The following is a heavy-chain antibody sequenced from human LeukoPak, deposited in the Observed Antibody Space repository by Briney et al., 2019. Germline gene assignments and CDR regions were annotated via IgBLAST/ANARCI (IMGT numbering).Heavy chain of an antibody. Sequence: SETLSLTCAVYGGSSSGYYWSWIRQPPGKGLEWIGEINHSGSTNYNPSLKSRVTISVDTSKNQFSLKLSSVTAADTAVYYCARGGIVVVPAAPRHFDYWGQGTLVTVSS. J-gene: IGHJ4*02. CDR3: ARGGIVVVPAAPRHFDY. CDR1: GGSSSGYY. V-gene: IGHV4-34*01. CDR2: INHSGST. D-gene: IGHD2-2*01.